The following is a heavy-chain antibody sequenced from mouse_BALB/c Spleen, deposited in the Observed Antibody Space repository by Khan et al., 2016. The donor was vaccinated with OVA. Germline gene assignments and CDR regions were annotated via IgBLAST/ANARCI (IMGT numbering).Heavy chain of an antibody. D-gene: IGHD2-14*01. CDR2: IYPYNDDT. CDR3: ARNYGYDVYFDY. CDR1: GYTFTSYV. Sequence: VRLQQSGPELVKPGASVKMSCKASGYTFTSYVMHWVRQKPGQGLEWIGYIYPYNDDTKYNEKIKGKATLTSDKSSSTAYMALTSLTSADSAVYYCARNYGYDVYFDYWGQGTTRTVSS. J-gene: IGHJ2*01. V-gene: IGHV1S136*01.